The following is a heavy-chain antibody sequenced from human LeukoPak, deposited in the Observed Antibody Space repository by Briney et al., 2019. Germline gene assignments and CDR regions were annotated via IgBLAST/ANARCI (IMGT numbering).Heavy chain of an antibody. D-gene: IGHD2-15*01. Sequence: ASVKVSCKASGYTFTSYAMHWVRQAPGQGLEWMGIINPSGGSTSYAQKFQGRVTMTRDTSTSTVYMELSSLRSEDTAVYYCARELSRIVVVVAATRRWFDPWGQGTLVTVSS. CDR1: GYTFTSYA. J-gene: IGHJ5*02. CDR3: ARELSRIVVVVAATRRWFDP. V-gene: IGHV1-46*01. CDR2: INPSGGST.